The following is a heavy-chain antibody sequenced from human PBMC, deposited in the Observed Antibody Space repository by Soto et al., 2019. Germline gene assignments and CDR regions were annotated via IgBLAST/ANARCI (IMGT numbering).Heavy chain of an antibody. CDR2: IYYSGST. CDR1: GGSISSSSYY. J-gene: IGHJ3*02. V-gene: IGHV4-39*01. CDR3: ARRRFMVRGVNDAFDI. D-gene: IGHD3-10*01. Sequence: SETLSLTCTVSGGSISSSSYYWGWIRQPPXKGLEWIGGIYYSGSTYYNPSLKSRVTISVDTSKNQFSLKLSSVTAADTAVYYCARRRFMVRGVNDAFDIWGQGTMVTVSS.